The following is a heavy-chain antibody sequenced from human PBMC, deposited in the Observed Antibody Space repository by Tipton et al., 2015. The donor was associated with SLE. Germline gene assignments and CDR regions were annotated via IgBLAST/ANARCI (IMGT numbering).Heavy chain of an antibody. D-gene: IGHD3-16*01. J-gene: IGHJ4*02. CDR2: ISSSSSYI. CDR3: ARPLIDGRYY. V-gene: IGHV3-21*01. Sequence: SLRLSCAASGFTFSSYSMNWVRQAPGKGLEGVSYISSSSSYIYYADSVKGRFTISRDNAKNSLYLQMNSLRAEDTAVYYCARPLIDGRYYWGQGTLVTVSS. CDR1: GFTFSSYS.